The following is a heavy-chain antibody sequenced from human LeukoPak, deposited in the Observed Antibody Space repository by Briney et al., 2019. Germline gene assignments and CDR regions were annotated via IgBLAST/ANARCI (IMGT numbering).Heavy chain of an antibody. D-gene: IGHD3-3*01. Sequence: GWFNANSGDTKYAQKFQGRVTMTRDTSIGTDYMELTSLISDDTAIYYCARDPYDGNYYFDYWGQGTLVTVAS. J-gene: IGHJ4*02. CDR3: ARDPYDGNYYFDY. CDR2: FNANSGDT. V-gene: IGHV1-2*02.